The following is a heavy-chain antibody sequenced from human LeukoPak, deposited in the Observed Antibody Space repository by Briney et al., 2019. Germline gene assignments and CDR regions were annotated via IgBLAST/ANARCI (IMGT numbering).Heavy chain of an antibody. J-gene: IGHJ4*02. CDR3: ARGITMLVVAISPFDY. CDR2: INSRGSTI. D-gene: IGHD3-22*01. V-gene: IGHV3-48*03. CDR1: GFTLSSYE. Sequence: PGGSLRLSCAASGFTLSSYEMNWVRQAPGKGLEWVSYINSRGSTIYYADSVKGRFTISRDNAKNSLFLQMNSLRAEDTAVYYCARGITMLVVAISPFDYWGQGTLVTVSS.